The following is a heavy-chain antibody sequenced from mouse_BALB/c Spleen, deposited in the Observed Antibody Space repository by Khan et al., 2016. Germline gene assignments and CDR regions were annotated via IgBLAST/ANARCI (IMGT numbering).Heavy chain of an antibody. V-gene: IGHV3-6*02. CDR3: VALHQVYAMDY. Sequence: EVQLQESGPGLVKPSQSLSLTCSVTGYSITSGYYWNWLRQFPGNKLEWMGYISYDGSNNYNPSLKNRISITRDTSNNQFFLMLNSVTYEDTSAYYCVALHQVYAMDYWGQGTSVTVSS. J-gene: IGHJ4*01. D-gene: IGHD1-2*01. CDR1: GYSITSGYY. CDR2: ISYDGSN.